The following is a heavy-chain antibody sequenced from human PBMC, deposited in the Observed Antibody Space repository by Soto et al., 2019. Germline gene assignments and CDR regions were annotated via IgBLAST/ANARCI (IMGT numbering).Heavy chain of an antibody. CDR1: GGTFSSYA. J-gene: IGHJ5*02. D-gene: IGHD2-15*01. V-gene: IGHV1-69*13. CDR2: IIPIFGTA. CDR3: ARDTALGYCSGGSCYSMGGWFDP. Sequence: ASVKVSCKASGGTFSSYAISWVRQAPGQGLEWMGGIIPIFGTANYAQKFQGRVTITADESTSTAYMELSSLRSEDTAVYYCARDTALGYCSGGSCYSMGGWFDPWGQGTLVTVSS.